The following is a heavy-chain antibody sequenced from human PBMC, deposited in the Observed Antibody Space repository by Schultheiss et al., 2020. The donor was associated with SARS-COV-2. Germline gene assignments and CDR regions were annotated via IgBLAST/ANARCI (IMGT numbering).Heavy chain of an antibody. J-gene: IGHJ3*02. CDR2: IYWDDDK. D-gene: IGHD3-22*01. CDR3: ARSNYDSSGYYYTAFDI. V-gene: IGHV2-5*02. CDR1: GFSLSTSGVG. Sequence: SGPTLVKPTQTLTLTCTFSGFSLSTSGVGVGWIRQPPGKALEWLALIYWDDDKRYSPSLKSRLTITKDTSKNQVVLTMTNMDPVDTATYYCARSNYDSSGYYYTAFDIWGQGTMVTVSS.